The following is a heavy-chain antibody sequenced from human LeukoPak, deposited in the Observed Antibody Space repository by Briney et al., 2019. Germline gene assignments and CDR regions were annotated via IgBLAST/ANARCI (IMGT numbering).Heavy chain of an antibody. J-gene: IGHJ5*02. CDR2: ISYSGST. Sequence: SETLSLTCTVSGGSISPYFWSWIRQPPGKGLEWIGYISYSGSTNCNPSLKSRVTISVDTSKNQFSLQLSSVTAADTAVYYCARDDYRGVTNFDPWGQGTLVTVSS. CDR1: GGSISPYF. D-gene: IGHD3-10*01. CDR3: ARDDYRGVTNFDP. V-gene: IGHV4-59*01.